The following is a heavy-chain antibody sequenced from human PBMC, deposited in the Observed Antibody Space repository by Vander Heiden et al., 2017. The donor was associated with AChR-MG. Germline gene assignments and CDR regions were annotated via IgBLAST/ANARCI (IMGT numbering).Heavy chain of an antibody. D-gene: IGHD1-26*01. CDR2: FDHEDGET. CDR3: ANSRLVGATKYQNNLNWFDP. J-gene: IGHJ5*02. Sequence: QVQLVQSGAEVKKPGASVKVSCKVSGYTLTEFSLHWVRQAPGKGLEWMGGFDHEDGETIYAQKFQGRVTMTEDTSTDTAYMERSSMRSEDTAVYYCANSRLVGATKYQNNLNWFDPWGQGTLVTVSS. CDR1: GYTLTEFS. V-gene: IGHV1-24*01.